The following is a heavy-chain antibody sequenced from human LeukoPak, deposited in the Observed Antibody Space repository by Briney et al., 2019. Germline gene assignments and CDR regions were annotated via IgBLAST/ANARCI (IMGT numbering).Heavy chain of an antibody. CDR1: GGSISSYY. D-gene: IGHD4-23*01. CDR3: ARTVVTPLNWFDP. J-gene: IGHJ5*02. Sequence: SETLSLTCTVSGGSISSYYWSWIRQPAGKGLEWIGRIYSSGSTNYNPSLKSRVTMSVDTSKNQLFLKLSSVTAADTAVYYCARTVVTPLNWFDPWGQGTLVTVSS. V-gene: IGHV4-4*07. CDR2: IYSSGST.